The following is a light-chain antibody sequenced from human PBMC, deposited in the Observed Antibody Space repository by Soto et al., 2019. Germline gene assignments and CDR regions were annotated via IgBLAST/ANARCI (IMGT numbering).Light chain of an antibody. CDR1: QSVSNNY. CDR3: QQYGRSGT. CDR2: GAS. Sequence: EIVLTQSPGTLSLSPGERATLSCRASQSVSNNYLAWYQQTPGQAPRLLIYGASNRATFIPDRFSGSGSGTDSTLTISRLEHEDSAVYYCQQYGRSGTFGQGTKVDIK. V-gene: IGKV3-20*01. J-gene: IGKJ1*01.